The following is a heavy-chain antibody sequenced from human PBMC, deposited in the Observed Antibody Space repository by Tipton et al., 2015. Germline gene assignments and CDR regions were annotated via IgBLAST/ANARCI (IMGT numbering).Heavy chain of an antibody. CDR2: IKNKIDGGTT. D-gene: IGHD3-9*01. Sequence: GSLRLSCAASGFIFSNAWMNWVRQAPGKGLEWVGLIKNKIDGGTTDYAAPVNGRFVISRDDSKNTVYLQMNSLKTEDTGVYYCFTEPPPHYTMVTGHYKSRPDDAFDIWGQGTMVTVSS. CDR1: GFIFSNAW. J-gene: IGHJ3*02. V-gene: IGHV3-15*07. CDR3: FTEPPPHYTMVTGHYKSRPDDAFDI.